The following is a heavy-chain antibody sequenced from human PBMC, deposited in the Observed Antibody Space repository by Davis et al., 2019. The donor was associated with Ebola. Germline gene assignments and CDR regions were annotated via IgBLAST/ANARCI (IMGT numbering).Heavy chain of an antibody. D-gene: IGHD3-22*01. Sequence: PSETLSLTCTVSGGSVSSRNYYWGWIRQPPGQGLEWIGTIYYRGSTYYNPSLQSRVTVSADTSRNQFSLKLRSVTAADTAVYFCARRGYYYDSSGYSVGAFDIWGQGTMVTVSS. CDR3: ARRGYYYDSSGYSVGAFDI. CDR1: GGSVSSRNYY. J-gene: IGHJ3*02. CDR2: IYYRGST. V-gene: IGHV4-39*07.